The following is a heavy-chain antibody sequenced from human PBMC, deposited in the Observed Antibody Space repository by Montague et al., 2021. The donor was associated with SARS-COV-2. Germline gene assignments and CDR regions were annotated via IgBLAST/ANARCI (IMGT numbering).Heavy chain of an antibody. D-gene: IGHD3-10*01. CDR3: ARDHGQWFGELWGHGLDV. Sequence: TLSLTCSVSSGSISTGHHWSWIRQHPMKGLEWIGYIYYSGSTYYNPSFNGRVTISIDTAKNQFSLELTSMTAADTAVYYCARDHGQWFGELWGHGLDVWGQGTTVIVSS. J-gene: IGHJ6*02. V-gene: IGHV4-31*03. CDR2: IYYSGST. CDR1: SGSISTGHH.